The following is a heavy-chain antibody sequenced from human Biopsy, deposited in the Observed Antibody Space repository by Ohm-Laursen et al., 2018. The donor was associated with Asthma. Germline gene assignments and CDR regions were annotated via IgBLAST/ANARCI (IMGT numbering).Heavy chain of an antibody. D-gene: IGHD3-10*01. Sequence: ASVKVSCKTSGYTFNSAGITLVRQAPGQGLEWMGWISVYNGNTKVAQKLQDRVTMITDTSTSTAYMGLRSLRSDDTAVYFCARAVDYSHYYGIDVWGQGTTVTVS. CDR2: ISVYNGNT. J-gene: IGHJ6*02. V-gene: IGHV1-18*01. CDR3: ARAVDYSHYYGIDV. CDR1: GYTFNSAG.